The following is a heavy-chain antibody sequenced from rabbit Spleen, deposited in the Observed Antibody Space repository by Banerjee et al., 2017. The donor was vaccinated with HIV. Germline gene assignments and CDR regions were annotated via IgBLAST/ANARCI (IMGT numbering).Heavy chain of an antibody. Sequence: QEQLEESGGGLVKPEGSLTLTCKASGFSFSDRDVMCWVRQAPGKGLEWIACINTATGKAGYASWAKGRCPISRTSSTTVTLQMTSLTVADTATFFCARDLAAFIGWNFGFWGPGTLVTVS. CDR2: INTATGKA. CDR3: ARDLAAFIGWNFGF. J-gene: IGHJ3*01. D-gene: IGHD4-1*01. V-gene: IGHV1S45*01. CDR1: GFSFSDRDV.